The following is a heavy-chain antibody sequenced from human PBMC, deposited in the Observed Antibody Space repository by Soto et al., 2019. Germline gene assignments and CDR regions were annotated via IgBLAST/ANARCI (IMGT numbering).Heavy chain of an antibody. CDR1: GITFSSYA. CDR2: ISGSGGGT. V-gene: IGHV3-23*01. D-gene: IGHD3-10*01. CDR3: AKKGDASGSYHYFDF. Sequence: PGGSLRLSCAASGITFSSYAMSWVRQAPGKGLEWVSAISGSGGGTYYADSVKGRFTISRDNSKNTLYLQMNSLRAEDTAVYYCAKKGDASGSYHYFDFWGQRTLVTVSS. J-gene: IGHJ4*02.